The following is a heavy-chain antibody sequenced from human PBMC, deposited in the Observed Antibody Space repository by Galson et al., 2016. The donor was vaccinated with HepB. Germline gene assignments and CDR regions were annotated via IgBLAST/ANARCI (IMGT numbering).Heavy chain of an antibody. CDR2: IYSGGST. D-gene: IGHD6-13*01. J-gene: IGHJ4*02. V-gene: IGHV3-66*02. CDR1: GFTVSTDY. Sequence: SLRLSCAGSGFTVSTDYMSWVRQAPGKGLEWVSIIYSGGSTYYADSVKGRFSLSRDNSKNTLYLKMDSLRVEDTAVYYCTRDSWTSHWYGYWGQGTLVTVSS. CDR3: TRDSWTSHWYGY.